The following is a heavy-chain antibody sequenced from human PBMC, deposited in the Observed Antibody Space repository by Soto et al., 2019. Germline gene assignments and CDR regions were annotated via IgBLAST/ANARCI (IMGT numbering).Heavy chain of an antibody. CDR2: INDSGSA. J-gene: IGHJ6*03. V-gene: IGHV4-34*01. CDR3: AGLRGYYYYIDV. D-gene: IGHD3-10*01. Sequence: QVQLQQWGAGLLKPSETLSLTCAVHGASSGTYYWTWIRQPPGKGLEWIGEINDSGSANHNPSLKSRVIISVDTYKNQWSLRLNSVTATDTAVYYCAGLRGYYYYIDVWGKGTTVTVSS. CDR1: GASSGTYY.